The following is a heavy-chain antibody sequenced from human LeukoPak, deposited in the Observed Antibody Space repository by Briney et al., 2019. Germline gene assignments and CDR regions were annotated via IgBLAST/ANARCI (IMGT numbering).Heavy chain of an antibody. CDR1: GGTFSSYA. D-gene: IGHD6-19*01. CDR3: ARDPGIAVASYYGMDV. V-gene: IGHV1-69*01. J-gene: IGHJ6*02. Sequence: SVKVSCKAPGGTFSSYAISWVRQAPGQGLEWMGGIIPIFGTANYAQKFQGRVTITADESTSTAYMELSSLRSEDTAVYYCARDPGIAVASYYGMDVWGQGTTVTVSS. CDR2: IIPIFGTA.